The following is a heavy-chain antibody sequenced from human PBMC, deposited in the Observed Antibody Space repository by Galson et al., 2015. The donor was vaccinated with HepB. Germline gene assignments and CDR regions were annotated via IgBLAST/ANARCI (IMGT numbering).Heavy chain of an antibody. D-gene: IGHD2-2*02. J-gene: IGHJ4*02. CDR1: GFTFSSYA. CDR2: VSYDGSNK. CDR3: ARVGYQLLYGYFDY. Sequence: SLRLSCAASGFTFSSYAMHWVRQAPGKGLEWVAVVSYDGSNKYYADSVKGRFTISRDNSKNTLYLQMSSLRAEDTAVYYCARVGYQLLYGYFDYWGQGTLVTVSS. V-gene: IGHV3-30-3*01.